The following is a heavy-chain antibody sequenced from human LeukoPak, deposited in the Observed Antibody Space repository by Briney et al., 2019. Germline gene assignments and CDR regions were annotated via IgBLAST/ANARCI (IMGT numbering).Heavy chain of an antibody. CDR3: ARMARATYSNSDY. CDR1: GFTFSSYA. CDR2: ISYDGSNK. J-gene: IGHJ4*02. D-gene: IGHD4-11*01. V-gene: IGHV3-30*01. Sequence: GGSLRLSCAASGFTFSSYAMHWVRQAPGKGLEWVAVISYDGSNKYYADSVKGRFTISRDNSKNTLYLQMNSLRAEDTAVYYCARMARATYSNSDYWGQGTLVTVSS.